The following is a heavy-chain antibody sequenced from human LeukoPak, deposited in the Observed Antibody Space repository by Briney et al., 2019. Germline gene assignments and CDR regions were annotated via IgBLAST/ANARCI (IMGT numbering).Heavy chain of an antibody. J-gene: IGHJ4*02. V-gene: IGHV3-7*03. CDR3: ARDWNGSGLPTDY. CDR1: GFTFSSHW. CDR2: IKTDGSEE. D-gene: IGHD6-19*01. Sequence: PGGSLRLSCAAPGFTFSSHWMSWVRQAPGRGLEWVAIIKTDGSEEDYVDAVKGRLTISRDNARNCLYLQMNSLRAEDTAVYYCARDWNGSGLPTDYWGQGTLVTVSS.